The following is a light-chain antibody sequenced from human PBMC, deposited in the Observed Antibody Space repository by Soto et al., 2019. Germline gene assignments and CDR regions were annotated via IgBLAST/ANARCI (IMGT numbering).Light chain of an antibody. CDR2: EDT. V-gene: IGLV2-23*01. Sequence: QSALTQPASVSGSPGQSITISCTGTSSDVGSYNLVSWYQQHPGKAPKLMIHEDTKRPSGVSNRFSGSKSGNTASLTISGLQAEDGVDYYCSSYAVSSTFVFGTGTKLTVL. CDR3: SSYAVSSTFV. J-gene: IGLJ1*01. CDR1: SSDVGSYNL.